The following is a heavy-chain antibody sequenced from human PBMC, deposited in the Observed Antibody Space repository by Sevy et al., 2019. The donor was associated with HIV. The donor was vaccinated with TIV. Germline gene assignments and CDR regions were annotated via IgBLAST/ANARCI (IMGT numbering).Heavy chain of an antibody. CDR2: ISWDGGST. D-gene: IGHD1-26*01. J-gene: IGHJ6*02. Sequence: GGSLRLSCAASGFTFDDYTMHWVRQAPGKGLEWVSLISWDGGSTYYADSVKGRFTISRDNSKNSLYLQMNRLRTEDTAVYYCAKGRGGSYYYYYGMDVWGQGTTVTVSS. V-gene: IGHV3-43*01. CDR3: AKGRGGSYYYYYGMDV. CDR1: GFTFDDYT.